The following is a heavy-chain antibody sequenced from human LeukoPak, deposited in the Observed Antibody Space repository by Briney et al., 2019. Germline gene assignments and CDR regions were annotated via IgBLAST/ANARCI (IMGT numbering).Heavy chain of an antibody. CDR2: INPTGTRT. J-gene: IGHJ5*02. CDR3: ARDNSVGDIAWWFDP. CDR1: GYTFTSYY. D-gene: IGHD3-10*01. Sequence: GASVKVSCKASGYTFTSYYMHWVRQAPGQGLEWIGLINPTGTRTGYAQEFQGRVTMTRDMSTSTDYMELSSLRSEDTAIYYCARDNSVGDIAWWFDPWGQGTLVTVST. V-gene: IGHV1-46*01.